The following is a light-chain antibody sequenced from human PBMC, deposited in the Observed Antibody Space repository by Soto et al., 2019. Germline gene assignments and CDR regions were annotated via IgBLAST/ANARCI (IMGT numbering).Light chain of an antibody. CDR1: QTVGSW. V-gene: IGKV1-5*01. Sequence: DIQMTQSPSTLSASVGDRVTITCRASQTVGSWLAWYQQKPGTAPKFLIYDASTLESGVPSRFSGSGSGTEFTLTISSLQPDDFATYYCQQYNSFPWTFGLGTKVDIK. CDR2: DAS. J-gene: IGKJ1*01. CDR3: QQYNSFPWT.